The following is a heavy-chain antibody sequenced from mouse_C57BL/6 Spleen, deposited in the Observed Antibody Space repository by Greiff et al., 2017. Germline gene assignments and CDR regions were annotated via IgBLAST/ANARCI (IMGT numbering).Heavy chain of an antibody. D-gene: IGHD2-5*01. CDR2: INPSNGGT. V-gene: IGHV1-53*01. CDR3: ARYSNYAAMDY. CDR1: GYTFTSYW. J-gene: IGHJ4*01. Sequence: VQLQQSGPELVKPGASVKISCKASGYTFTSYWMHWVKQRPGQGLEWIGNINPSNGGTNYNEKFKSKATLTVDKSSSTAYMQLSSLTSEDSAVYYCARYSNYAAMDYWGQGTSVTVSS.